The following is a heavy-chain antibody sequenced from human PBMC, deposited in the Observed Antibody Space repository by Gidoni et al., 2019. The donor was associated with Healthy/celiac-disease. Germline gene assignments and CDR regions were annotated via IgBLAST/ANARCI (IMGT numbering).Heavy chain of an antibody. CDR1: GYTFTSYA. V-gene: IGHV1-3*01. CDR2: INAGNGNT. Sequence: QVQLVQSGAEVQKPGAAVKGSCKAAGYTFTSYAMHWVRQAPGQRLEWMGWINAGNGNTKYSQKFQGRVTITRDTSASTAYMELSRLRSEDTAVYYCARGAFDIWGQGTMVTVSS. CDR3: ARGAFDI. J-gene: IGHJ3*02.